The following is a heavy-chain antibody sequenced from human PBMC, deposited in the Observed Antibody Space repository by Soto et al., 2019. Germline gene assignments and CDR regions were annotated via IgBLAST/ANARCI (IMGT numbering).Heavy chain of an antibody. V-gene: IGHV4-31*03. CDR3: ARVSATGTRWFDP. J-gene: IGHJ5*01. D-gene: IGHD6-13*01. Sequence: SETLSLTCSVSGGSINSGAYYWSWIRHYPGKGREWIGYIHYTGRTYYNPSLESRATISVDTSKKHFSLKLSSVTAADTAVYYCARVSATGTRWFDPWGQGTPVTVSS. CDR1: GGSINSGAYY. CDR2: IHYTGRT.